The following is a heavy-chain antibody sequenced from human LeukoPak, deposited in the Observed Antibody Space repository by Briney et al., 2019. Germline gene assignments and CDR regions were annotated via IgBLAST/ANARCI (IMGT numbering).Heavy chain of an antibody. CDR3: AKPLLGELSLLPY. D-gene: IGHD3-16*02. CDR1: GFTFSSYG. CDR2: ISYDGSNK. J-gene: IGHJ4*02. V-gene: IGHV3-30*18. Sequence: PGRSLRLSCAASGFTFSSYGMHWVRQAPGKGLEWVAVISYDGSNKYYADSVKGRFTISRDNSKNTLYPQMNSLRAEDTAVYYCAKPLLGELSLLPYWGQGTLVTVSS.